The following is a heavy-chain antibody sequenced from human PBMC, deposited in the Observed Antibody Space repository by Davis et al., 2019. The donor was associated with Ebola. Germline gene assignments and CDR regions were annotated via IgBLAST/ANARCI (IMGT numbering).Heavy chain of an antibody. CDR2: ISAYNGNT. CDR1: GYTFTSYG. J-gene: IGHJ6*02. Sequence: AASVKVSCKASGYTFTSYGISWVRQAPGQGLEWMGWISAYNGNTNYAQKLQGRVTMTTDTSTNTAYMELRSLRSDDTAVYYCARDRDYYGSGMDVWGQGTTVTVSS. D-gene: IGHD3-10*01. V-gene: IGHV1-18*01. CDR3: ARDRDYYGSGMDV.